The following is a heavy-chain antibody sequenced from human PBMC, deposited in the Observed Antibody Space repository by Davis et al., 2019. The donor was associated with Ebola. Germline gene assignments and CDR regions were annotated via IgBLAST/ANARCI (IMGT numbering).Heavy chain of an antibody. CDR2: VYDSGST. J-gene: IGHJ4*02. CDR1: GGSIISYY. CDR3: ARGIAVAGAVDY. Sequence: SETLSLTCTVSGGSIISYYWTWIRQPPGKGLEWIGNVYDSGSTNYNPSLKSRVTISVDTPKNQFSLKVKYVTAADTGVYYCARGIAVAGAVDYWGQGTLVTVSS. D-gene: IGHD6-19*01. V-gene: IGHV4-59*08.